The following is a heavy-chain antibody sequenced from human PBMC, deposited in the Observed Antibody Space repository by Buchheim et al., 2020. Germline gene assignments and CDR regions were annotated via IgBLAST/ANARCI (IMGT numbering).Heavy chain of an antibody. D-gene: IGHD2/OR15-2a*01. CDR2: IHYSGNT. V-gene: IGHV4-30-4*01. CDR1: GGSISSDDYY. Sequence: QVQLQESGPGLVKPSQTLSLTCTVSGGSISSDDYYWSWIRQPPGKGLEWIGYIHYSGNTQYNPSLESRVTISVDTSKNHFSLNMRSATAADTAVYYCARSWAGELGYWGQGT. CDR3: ARSWAGELGY. J-gene: IGHJ4*02.